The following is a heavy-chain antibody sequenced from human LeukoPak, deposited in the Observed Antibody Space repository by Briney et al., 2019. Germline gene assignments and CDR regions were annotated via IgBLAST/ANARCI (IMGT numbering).Heavy chain of an antibody. D-gene: IGHD2-2*01. CDR2: VYYSGST. CDR1: GDSFSNYY. CDR3: ASSPRLTTSWFLFDS. Sequence: KTSETLSLTCSVSGDSFSNYYWTWIRQPPGKGLELIGYVYYSGSTNYNPSLKTRLHLSVDTSKNRFSLKLSSVTAADTAVYYCASSPRLTTSWFLFDSWGHGTLVTVSS. V-gene: IGHV4-59*08. J-gene: IGHJ5*01.